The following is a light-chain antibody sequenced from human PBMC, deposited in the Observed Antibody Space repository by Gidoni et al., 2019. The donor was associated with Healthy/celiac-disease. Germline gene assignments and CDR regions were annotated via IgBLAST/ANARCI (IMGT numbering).Light chain of an antibody. J-gene: IGLJ1*01. CDR2: GNS. CDR3: QSYASSLSGSQV. CDR1: SSNIGAGYD. Sequence: QSVLTQPPSVSGAPGQRVPIYCTGSSSNIGAGYDVHWYQQLPGAAPKLLIYGNSNRPSGAPDRFSGSKSGTAASLAITGLQAEDEADYYCQSYASSLSGSQVFGTGTKVTVL. V-gene: IGLV1-40*01.